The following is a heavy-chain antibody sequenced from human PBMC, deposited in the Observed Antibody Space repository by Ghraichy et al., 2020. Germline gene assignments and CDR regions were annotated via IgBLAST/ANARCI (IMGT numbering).Heavy chain of an antibody. V-gene: IGHV4-34*01. D-gene: IGHD3-9*01. Sequence: SQTLSLTCAVYGGSFSGYYWSWIRQPPGKGLEWIGEINHSGSTNYNPSLKSRVTISVDTSKNQFSLKLSSVTAADTAVYYCARRLGHYDILTGYYICFDYWGPGTLVTVSS. CDR1: GGSFSGYY. CDR2: INHSGST. CDR3: ARRLGHYDILTGYYICFDY. J-gene: IGHJ4*02.